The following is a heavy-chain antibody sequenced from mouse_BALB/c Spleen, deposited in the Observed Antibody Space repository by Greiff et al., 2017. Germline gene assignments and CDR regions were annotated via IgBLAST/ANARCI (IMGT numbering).Heavy chain of an antibody. CDR2: IDPANGNT. CDR3: ASPGGVYAMDY. V-gene: IGHV14-3*02. CDR1: GFNIKDTY. Sequence: VQLKESGAELVKPGASVKLSCTASGFNIKDTYMHWVKQRPEQGLEWIGRIDPANGNTKYDPKFQGKATITADTSSNKVYLQLSSLTSEDTAVYYGASPGGVYAMDYWGQGTSVTVSA. J-gene: IGHJ4*01.